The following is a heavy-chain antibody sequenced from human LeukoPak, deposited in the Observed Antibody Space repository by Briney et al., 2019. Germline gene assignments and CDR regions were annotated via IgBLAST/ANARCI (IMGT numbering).Heavy chain of an antibody. CDR2: IRYDGSNK. V-gene: IGHV3-30*02. CDR1: GFTFSSYG. CDR3: AKDLYDFWSGSQGWFDY. Sequence: PGGSLRLSCAASGFTFSSYGMHWVRQAPGKGLEWVAFIRYDGSNKYYADSVKGRFTISRDNSKNTLYLQMNSLRAGDTAVYYCAKDLYDFWSGSQGWFDYWGQGTLVTVSS. J-gene: IGHJ4*02. D-gene: IGHD3-3*01.